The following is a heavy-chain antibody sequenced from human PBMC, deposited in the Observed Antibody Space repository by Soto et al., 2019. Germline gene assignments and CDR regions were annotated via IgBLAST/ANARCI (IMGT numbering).Heavy chain of an antibody. CDR2: IYNDGTT. J-gene: IGHJ6*02. CDR3: AKAPRASSSWYVNYYYGMDV. Sequence: GGSLRLSCVASGLPVAGSYMAWVRQAPGKGLEWASVIYNDGTTYYSQSVKGRFTISRDNSKNTLYLQMNSLRAEDTAVYYCAKAPRASSSWYVNYYYGMDVWGQGTTVTVSS. CDR1: GLPVAGSY. V-gene: IGHV3-53*05. D-gene: IGHD6-13*01.